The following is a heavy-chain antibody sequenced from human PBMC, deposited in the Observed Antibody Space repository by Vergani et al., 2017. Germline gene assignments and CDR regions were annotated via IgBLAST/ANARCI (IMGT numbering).Heavy chain of an antibody. CDR1: GGSFSGYY. CDR3: ARVDTAMAPGAFDI. CDR2: INHSGST. Sequence: QVQLQQWGAGLLKPSETLSLTCAVYGGSFSGYYWSWIRQPPGKGLEWIGEINHSGSTNYNPSLKSRVTISVDTSKNQFSLKLSSVTAADTAVYYCARVDTAMAPGAFDIWGQGTMVTVSS. V-gene: IGHV4-34*01. D-gene: IGHD5-18*01. J-gene: IGHJ3*02.